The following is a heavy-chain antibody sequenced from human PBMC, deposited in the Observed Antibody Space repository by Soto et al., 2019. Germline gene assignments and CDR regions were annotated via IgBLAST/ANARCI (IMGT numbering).Heavy chain of an antibody. CDR2: IYYSGST. CDR1: GGSISSGGYY. CDR3: ARGLDYGDPNWFDP. J-gene: IGHJ5*02. D-gene: IGHD4-17*01. Sequence: SETLSLTCTVSGGSISSGGYYWSWIRQHPGKGLEWIGYIYYSGSTYYNPSLKSRVTISVDTSKNQFSLKLSSVTAADTAVYYCARGLDYGDPNWFDPWGQGTLVTVSS. V-gene: IGHV4-31*03.